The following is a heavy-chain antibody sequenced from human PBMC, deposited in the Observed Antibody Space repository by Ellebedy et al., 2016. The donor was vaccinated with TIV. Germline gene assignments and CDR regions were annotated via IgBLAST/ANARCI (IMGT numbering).Heavy chain of an antibody. D-gene: IGHD4-17*01. CDR1: GFSFRNYW. Sequence: PGGSLRLSCAASGFSFRNYWMGWVRQAPGKGPEWVANIYQDGSQKYYADSVEGRFTISRDNAQNSLYLQMKSLRVDDTAVYYCARRGSYGDYAVQVNNWFDSWGQGTPVTVSP. J-gene: IGHJ5*01. V-gene: IGHV3-7*01. CDR2: IYQDGSQK. CDR3: ARRGSYGDYAVQVNNWFDS.